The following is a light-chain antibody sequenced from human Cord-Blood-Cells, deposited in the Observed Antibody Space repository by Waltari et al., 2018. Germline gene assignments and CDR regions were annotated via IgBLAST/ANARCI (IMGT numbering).Light chain of an antibody. Sequence: QTVVTQEPSLTVSPGGTVTLTCASSTGAVTSGYYPNWFQQRPGQAPRPLIYSTSNKHSWTPARFSGSLLGGKAALTLSGVQPEDEAEYYCLLYYGGAWVFGGGTKLTGL. CDR3: LLYYGGAWV. V-gene: IGLV7-43*01. CDR2: STS. J-gene: IGLJ3*02. CDR1: TGAVTSGYY.